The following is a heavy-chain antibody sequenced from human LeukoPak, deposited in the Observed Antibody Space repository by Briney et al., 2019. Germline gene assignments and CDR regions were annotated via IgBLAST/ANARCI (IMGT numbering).Heavy chain of an antibody. CDR3: ARSRDGYNPFYFDY. CDR2: ISYDGSNK. CDR1: GFAFSSYD. D-gene: IGHD5-24*01. Sequence: GRSLRLSCAASGFAFSSYDMHWVRQAPGKGLEWVAFISYDGSNKYYSDSVKGRFTFSRDNSKNTLYLQMNSLRAEDTAVYYCARSRDGYNPFYFDYWGQGTLVTVSS. J-gene: IGHJ4*02. V-gene: IGHV3-30*03.